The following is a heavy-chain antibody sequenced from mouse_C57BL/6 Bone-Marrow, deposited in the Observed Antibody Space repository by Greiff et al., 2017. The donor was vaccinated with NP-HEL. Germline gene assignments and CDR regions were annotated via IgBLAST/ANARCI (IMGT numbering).Heavy chain of an antibody. D-gene: IGHD2-3*01. CDR1: GYTFTSYW. Sequence: QVQLQQPGAELVRPGTSVKLSCKASGYTFTSYWMHWVKQRPGQGLEWIGVIDPSDSYTNYNQKFKGKATLTVDTSSSTAYMQLSSLTSEDSAVYYCARYDGYLGYWGKGTTLTVSS. V-gene: IGHV1-59*01. CDR2: IDPSDSYT. J-gene: IGHJ2*01. CDR3: ARYDGYLGY.